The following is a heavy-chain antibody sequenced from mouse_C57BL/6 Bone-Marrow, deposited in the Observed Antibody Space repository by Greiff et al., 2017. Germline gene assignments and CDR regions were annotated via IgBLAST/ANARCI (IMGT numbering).Heavy chain of an antibody. Sequence: EVKLMESGGDLVKPGGSLKLSCAASGFTFSSYGMSWVRQTPDKRLEWVATISSGGSYTYYPDSVKVRFNISRDNAKNTLYLQMRSLKSEDTAMYYCANPWGFAYWGQGTLVTVSA. D-gene: IGHD4-1*01. CDR1: GFTFSSYG. CDR3: ANPWGFAY. V-gene: IGHV5-6*01. CDR2: ISSGGSYT. J-gene: IGHJ3*01.